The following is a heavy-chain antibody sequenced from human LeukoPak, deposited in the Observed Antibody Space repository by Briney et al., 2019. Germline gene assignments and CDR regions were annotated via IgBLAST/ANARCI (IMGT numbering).Heavy chain of an antibody. Sequence: GGSLRLSCAASGFTFSSYSMNWVRQAPGKGLEWVSYISSSSRTTYYADSVKGRFTISRDNAKKSLYLQMNSLRADDTAVYYCATHSDFGSGSYRWFDPWGQGTLVIVSS. CDR2: ISSSSRTT. CDR1: GFTFSSYS. D-gene: IGHD3-10*01. CDR3: ATHSDFGSGSYRWFDP. J-gene: IGHJ5*02. V-gene: IGHV3-48*01.